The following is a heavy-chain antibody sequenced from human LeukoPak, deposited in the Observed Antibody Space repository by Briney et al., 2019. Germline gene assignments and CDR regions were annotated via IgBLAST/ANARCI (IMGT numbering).Heavy chain of an antibody. CDR3: ARLLGSGSYHFDY. V-gene: IGHV5-51*01. CDR1: GYTFTSFW. Sequence: GASVKISCKGSGYTFTSFWIGWVRQMPGKGLEWVGVIYPGDSDTRYSPSFQGQVTISGDKPISSAYLQWSSLKASDTAMYYCARLLGSGSYHFDYWGQGTLVTVSS. J-gene: IGHJ4*02. D-gene: IGHD3-10*01. CDR2: IYPGDSDT.